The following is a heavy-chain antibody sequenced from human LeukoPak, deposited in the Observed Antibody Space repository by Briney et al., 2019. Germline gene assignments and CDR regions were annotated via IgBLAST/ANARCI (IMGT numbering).Heavy chain of an antibody. Sequence: PSETLSLTCVVYGESFSGYYWNWIRPPPGKGLEWIGEIHHSGSATYNPSLKSRVTILVDTSKNQFSLRLSSMTAADTAVYYCARGYYYRTWGQGTLVTVSS. J-gene: IGHJ4*02. CDR1: GESFSGYY. CDR3: ARGYYYRT. CDR2: IHHSGSA. V-gene: IGHV4-34*01. D-gene: IGHD3-10*01.